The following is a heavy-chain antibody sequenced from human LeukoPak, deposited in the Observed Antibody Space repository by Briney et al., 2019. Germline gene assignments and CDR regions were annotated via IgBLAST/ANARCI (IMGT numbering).Heavy chain of an antibody. CDR2: ISSGGTTI. CDR1: GFTFSEFE. J-gene: IGHJ4*02. V-gene: IGHV3-48*03. D-gene: IGHD2-2*01. Sequence: GGSLRLSCAASGFTFSEFEMNWVRQAPGKGLEWVSDISSGGTTIFYADSVKGRFTISRDNAKDSLYLQMNSLRDEDTAIYYCTRGLVVWGQGALVTVSS. CDR3: TRGLVV.